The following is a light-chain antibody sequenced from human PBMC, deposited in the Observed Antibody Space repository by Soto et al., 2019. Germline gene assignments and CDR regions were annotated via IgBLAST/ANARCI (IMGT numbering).Light chain of an antibody. J-gene: IGLJ1*01. Sequence: QSVLTQPPSASGTPGQRVTISYSGSSSNIGSNYVYWYQQLPGTAPKLLIYRNKQRPSGVPDRFSGSKSGTSASLAISGLRSEDEADYYCAAWDDSLSGPNYVFGTGTKVTVL. CDR2: RNK. V-gene: IGLV1-47*01. CDR1: SSNIGSNY. CDR3: AAWDDSLSGPNYV.